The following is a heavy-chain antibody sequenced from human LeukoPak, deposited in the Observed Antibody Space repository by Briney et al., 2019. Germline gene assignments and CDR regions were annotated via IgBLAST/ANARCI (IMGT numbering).Heavy chain of an antibody. CDR3: ARDPRRDVDIVATTMPVDAFDI. V-gene: IGHV4-39*07. D-gene: IGHD5-12*01. CDR2: IYYSGST. Sequence: SETLSLTCTVSGGSISSSSYYWGWIRQPPGKGLEWIGSIYYSGSTYYNPSLKSRVTISVDTSKNQFSLKLSSVTAADTAVYYCARDPRRDVDIVATTMPVDAFDIWGQGTMVTVSS. J-gene: IGHJ3*02. CDR1: GGSISSSSYY.